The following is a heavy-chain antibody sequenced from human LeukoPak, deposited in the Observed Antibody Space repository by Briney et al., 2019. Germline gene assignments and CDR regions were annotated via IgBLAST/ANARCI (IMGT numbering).Heavy chain of an antibody. J-gene: IGHJ5*02. D-gene: IGHD2/OR15-2a*01. CDR2: IRSKAYGGTT. V-gene: IGHV3-49*04. CDR3: TRDPVIRLSRNNWFDP. CDR1: GFTFSSYE. Sequence: GGSLRLSCAASGFTFSSYEMNWVRQAPGKGLEWVGFIRSKAYGGTTEYAASVKGRFTISRDDSKSIAYLQMDSLKTEDTAVYYCTRDPVIRLSRNNWFDPWGQGTLVTVSS.